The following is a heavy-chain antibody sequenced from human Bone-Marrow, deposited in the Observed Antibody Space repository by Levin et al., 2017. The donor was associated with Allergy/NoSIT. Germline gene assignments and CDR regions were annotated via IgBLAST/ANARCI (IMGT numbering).Heavy chain of an antibody. Sequence: QTGGSLRLSCAASGFTFSTYDMHWVRQVTGKGLEWVSGIGKAGDTDYSGSAKGRFTISRENAKNSLYLQMNSLRAGDTAVYYCVRTRGYSGYGYMDVWGKGTTVTVSS. CDR2: IGKAGDT. D-gene: IGHD5-12*01. CDR3: VRTRGYSGYGYMDV. J-gene: IGHJ6*03. V-gene: IGHV3-13*01. CDR1: GFTFSTYD.